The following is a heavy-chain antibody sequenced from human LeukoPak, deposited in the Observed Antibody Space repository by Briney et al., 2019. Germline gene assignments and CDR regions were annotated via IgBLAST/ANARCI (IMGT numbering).Heavy chain of an antibody. CDR2: INPSGGST. CDR3: ARLWDGYGLTFDY. Sequence: ASVTVSCKASGYTFTSYYMHWVRQAPGQGLEWMGIINPSGGSTSYAQKFQGRVTMTRDMSTSTVYKELSSLRSEDTAVYYCARLWDGYGLTFDYWGQGTLVTVSS. V-gene: IGHV1-46*01. CDR1: GYTFTSYY. D-gene: IGHD5-18*01. J-gene: IGHJ4*02.